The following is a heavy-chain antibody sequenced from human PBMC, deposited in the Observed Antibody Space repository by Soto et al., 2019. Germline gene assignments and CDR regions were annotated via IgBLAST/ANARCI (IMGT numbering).Heavy chain of an antibody. CDR2: ISAYNGNA. CDR3: ATGTPRFGELFDDFDI. V-gene: IGHV1-18*01. J-gene: IGHJ3*02. CDR1: GYPFNNYG. Sequence: QVQLVQSGYGVKEPGASVTVSCKASGYPFNNYGITWVRQAPGQGLEWIGWISAYNGNANYAQKFPGRVTLTRDPSTRTAYLELRSLRSDDTAGYYCATGTPRFGELFDDFDIWGQGTMVPVSS. D-gene: IGHD3-10*01.